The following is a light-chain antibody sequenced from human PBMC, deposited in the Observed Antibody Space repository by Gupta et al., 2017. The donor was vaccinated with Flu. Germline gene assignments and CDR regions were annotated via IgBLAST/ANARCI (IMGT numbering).Light chain of an antibody. J-gene: IGLJ3*02. V-gene: IGLV3-21*02. CDR3: QVWHISSDHLRV. Sequence: SFSLTQPPSVSVAPGQTATITCGGDSIGLKSVHWYQQRPGQAPVVVVYDNSDRPSGISERFSGSNSGNTATLTISKVEAGDEADYHCQVWHISSDHLRVFGGGTKLTVL. CDR2: DNS. CDR1: SIGLKS.